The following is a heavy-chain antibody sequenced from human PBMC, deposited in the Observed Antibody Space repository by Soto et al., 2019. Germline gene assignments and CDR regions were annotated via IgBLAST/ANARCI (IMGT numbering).Heavy chain of an antibody. CDR2: IYPGDSDI. CDR3: GRTDRYTYDPGAFDI. V-gene: IGHV5-51*03. D-gene: IGHD5-18*01. Sequence: EVQLVQSGAEVKKPGESLKISCKGSGYSFSNYWIGWVRQMPGKGLEWMGIIYPGDSDIRYSPSFEGQVTISGDKSVNIAYLQWSRLKASDTAMYYCGRTDRYTYDPGAFDIWGQGTMVTVSS. CDR1: GYSFSNYW. J-gene: IGHJ3*02.